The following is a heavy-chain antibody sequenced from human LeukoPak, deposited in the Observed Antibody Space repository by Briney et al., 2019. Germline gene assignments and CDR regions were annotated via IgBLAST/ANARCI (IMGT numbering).Heavy chain of an antibody. CDR3: ARAKEQTIAARYFDY. V-gene: IGHV1-2*06. CDR1: GYTFTDYY. D-gene: IGHD6-6*01. CDR2: INPDSGGT. Sequence: ASVKVSCKASGYTFTDYYIHWVRQAPGQGLEWIGRINPDSGGTNSAQKFQDRVTMTRDTSISTAYIELSSLRSDDTAVYYCARAKEQTIAARYFDYWGQGTLVTVSS. J-gene: IGHJ4*02.